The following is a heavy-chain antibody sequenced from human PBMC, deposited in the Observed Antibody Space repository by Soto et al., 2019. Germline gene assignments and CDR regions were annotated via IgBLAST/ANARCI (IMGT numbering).Heavy chain of an antibody. V-gene: IGHV1-3*01. CDR3: ARAPLLWFGESHYYYYGMDV. CDR1: GYTFTSCA. CDR2: INAGNGNT. J-gene: IGHJ6*02. D-gene: IGHD3-10*01. Sequence: ASVKVSCKASGYTFTSCAMHWVRQAPGQRLEWMGWINAGNGNTKYSQKFQGRVNITRDTSASTAYMELTSLKSEDTAVYYCARAPLLWFGESHYYYYGMDVWGQGTTVTVSS.